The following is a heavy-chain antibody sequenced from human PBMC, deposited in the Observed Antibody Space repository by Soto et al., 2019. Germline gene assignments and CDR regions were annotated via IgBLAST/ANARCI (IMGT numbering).Heavy chain of an antibody. V-gene: IGHV3-33*01. CDR2: IWYDGSNK. CDR1: GFTFSSYG. J-gene: IGHJ6*02. Sequence: QVQLVESGGGVVQPGRSLRLSCAASGFTFSSYGMHWVRQAPGKGLESVAVIWYDGSNKYYADSVKGRFTISRDNSKNTLYLQMNSLRAEDTAVYYCASGALGSSSPYYYYGMDVWGQGTTVTVSS. CDR3: ASGALGSSSPYYYYGMDV. D-gene: IGHD6-6*01.